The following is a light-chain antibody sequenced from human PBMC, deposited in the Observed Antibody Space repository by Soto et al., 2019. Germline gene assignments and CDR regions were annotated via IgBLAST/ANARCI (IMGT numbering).Light chain of an antibody. CDR3: SSYTSSSTLV. J-gene: IGLJ2*01. CDR2: DVS. Sequence: QSALTQPASVSGSPGQSITICCTGTSSDVGGYNYVSWYQQHPGKAPKLIIYDVSNRPSGVSNRFSGSKSGNTASLTISGLQAEDEADYYCSSYTSSSTLVFGEGTKLTVL. CDR1: SSDVGGYNY. V-gene: IGLV2-14*03.